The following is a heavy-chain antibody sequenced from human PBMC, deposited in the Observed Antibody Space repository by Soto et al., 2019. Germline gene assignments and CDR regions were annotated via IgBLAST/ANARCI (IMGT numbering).Heavy chain of an antibody. D-gene: IGHD1-26*01. V-gene: IGHV4-59*01. CDR1: GGSISSYY. J-gene: IGHJ3*02. Sequence: SETLSLTCTISGGSISSYYWSWIRQPPGKGLEWIGYIYYSGSTNYNPSRKSRVTISVDTSKNQFSLKLSSVTAADTSVYYCERDSWEDAFDIWGQGTMVTVSS. CDR3: ERDSWEDAFDI. CDR2: IYYSGST.